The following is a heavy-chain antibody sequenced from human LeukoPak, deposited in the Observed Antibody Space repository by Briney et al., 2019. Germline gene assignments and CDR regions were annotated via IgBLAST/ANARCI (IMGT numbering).Heavy chain of an antibody. CDR2: INHSGNT. CDR3: AKAVDGRGVTCWFDP. Sequence: PSETLSLTCTVAGFPISSGFYWGWIRRPPGKGLEWIASINHSGNTYYNPSLKSRVTMSVDTSRNQFSLKLISVTAADTAVYYCAKAVDGRGVTCWFDPWGQGTLVTVSS. CDR1: GFPISSGFY. J-gene: IGHJ5*02. V-gene: IGHV4-38-2*02. D-gene: IGHD3-10*01.